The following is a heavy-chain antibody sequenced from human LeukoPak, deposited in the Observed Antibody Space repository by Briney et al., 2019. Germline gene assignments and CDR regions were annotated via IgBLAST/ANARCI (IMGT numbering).Heavy chain of an antibody. CDR1: GGSFSGYY. D-gene: IGHD2-2*01. CDR3: ARAAPLGYCSSTSCYGVDY. J-gene: IGHJ4*02. Sequence: SETLSLTCADYGGSFSGYYWSWIRQPPGKGLEWIGEINHSGSINYNPSLKSRVTISVDTSKNQFSLKLSSVTAADTAVYYCARAAPLGYCSSTSCYGVDYWGQGTLVTVSS. V-gene: IGHV4-34*01. CDR2: INHSGSI.